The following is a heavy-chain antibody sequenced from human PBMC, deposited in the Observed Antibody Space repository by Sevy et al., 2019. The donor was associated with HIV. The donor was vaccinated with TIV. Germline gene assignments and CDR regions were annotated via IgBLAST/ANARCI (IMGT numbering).Heavy chain of an antibody. Sequence: ASVKVSCTASGYSFNIFGLTWVRQAPGQGLEWMGWISPNDGNTNYAQKVQDRITMTADTSTNTAYMELRSLRSDDTAMYYFARDVTEYFYDSSGYWDAFHIWGQGTMVTVSS. D-gene: IGHD3-22*01. CDR1: GYSFNIFG. CDR3: ARDVTEYFYDSSGYWDAFHI. CDR2: ISPNDGNT. J-gene: IGHJ3*02. V-gene: IGHV1-18*01.